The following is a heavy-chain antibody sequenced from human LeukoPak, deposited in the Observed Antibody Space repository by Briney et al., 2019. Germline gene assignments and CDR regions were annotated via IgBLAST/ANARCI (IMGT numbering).Heavy chain of an antibody. CDR2: INPNSGGT. J-gene: IGHJ4*02. CDR3: ARSSLYGSGSYHNDY. D-gene: IGHD3-10*01. V-gene: IGHV1-2*06. Sequence: VASVKVSCKASGYTFTGYYMHWVRQAPGQGLEWMGRINPNSGGTNYAQKFQGRVTMTRDTSISTAYMELNRLRSDDTAVYYCARSSLYGSGSYHNDYWGQGTLVTVSS. CDR1: GYTFTGYY.